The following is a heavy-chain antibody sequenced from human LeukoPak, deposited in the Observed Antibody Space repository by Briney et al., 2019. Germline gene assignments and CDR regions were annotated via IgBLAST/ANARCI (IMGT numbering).Heavy chain of an antibody. J-gene: IGHJ4*02. CDR3: ARPYNSGWKGGFDY. V-gene: IGHV4-59*08. CDR2: IYYSGST. CDR1: GGSMNSYY. Sequence: SETLSLTCSVSGGSMNSYYWSWIRQSPGKGLEWIGYIYYSGSTNYNPSLKSRVTISVDTSKNQFSLKLSSVTAADTAVYYCARPYNSGWKGGFDYWGQGTLVTVSS. D-gene: IGHD6-19*01.